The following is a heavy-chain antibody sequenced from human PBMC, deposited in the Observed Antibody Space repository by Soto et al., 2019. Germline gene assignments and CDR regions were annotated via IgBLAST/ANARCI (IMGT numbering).Heavy chain of an antibody. CDR2: IWSDGNNR. Sequence: GVSLRLSCAASGFMFSNHGMHWVRQAPGKGLEWVAVIWSDGNNRYYADSVKGRFTISRDNSKNTLYLQMNSLRAEDTAVYYCVRGDNWNDEASDYWGQGTLVTVS. D-gene: IGHD1-1*01. CDR3: VRGDNWNDEASDY. V-gene: IGHV3-33*01. CDR1: GFMFSNHG. J-gene: IGHJ4*02.